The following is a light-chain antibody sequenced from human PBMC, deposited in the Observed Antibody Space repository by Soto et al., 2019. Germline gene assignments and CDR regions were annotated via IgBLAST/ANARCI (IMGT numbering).Light chain of an antibody. CDR3: QQYGSSPGT. Sequence: EIVLTQSPGTLSSSPGERATLSCRASQTVTSNYLAWYQQKPGQAPRLLFFGAFIRATGLPDRFSGGGSGTDFTLTISRLEPEDFAVYDCQQYGSSPGTLGQGTKVEVK. J-gene: IGKJ1*01. V-gene: IGKV3-20*01. CDR2: GAF. CDR1: QTVTSNY.